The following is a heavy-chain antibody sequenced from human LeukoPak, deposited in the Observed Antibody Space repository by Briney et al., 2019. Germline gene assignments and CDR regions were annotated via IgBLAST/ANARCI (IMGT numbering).Heavy chain of an antibody. D-gene: IGHD3-22*01. CDR3: AKAQGYYDC. CDR2: IGVGGTT. V-gene: IGHV3-23*01. Sequence: GGSLRLSCSASGFTFSSYWMSWVRQAPGKGLEWVSGIGVGGTTYYADSVKGRSTISRDTSKNTLYLQMNSLRAEDTAVYYCAKAQGYYDCWGQGTLVTVSS. CDR1: GFTFSSYW. J-gene: IGHJ4*02.